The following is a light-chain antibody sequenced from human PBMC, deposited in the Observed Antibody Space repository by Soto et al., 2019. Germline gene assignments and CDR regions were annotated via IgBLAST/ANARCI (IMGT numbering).Light chain of an antibody. CDR1: SSNVGGYNY. J-gene: IGLJ3*02. CDR3: SSFTSSNTWL. V-gene: IGLV2-14*01. CDR2: EVT. Sequence: QSALTQPASVSGSPGQSITMSCPGTSSNVGGYNYVSWYQQYPGKAPKLMIFEVTNRPSGVSDRFSGSKSGNTASLTISGLQAEDEADYYCSSFTSSNTWLFGGGTKLTVL.